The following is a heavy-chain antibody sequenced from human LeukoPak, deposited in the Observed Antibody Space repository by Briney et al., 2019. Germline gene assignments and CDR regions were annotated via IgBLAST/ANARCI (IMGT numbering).Heavy chain of an antibody. V-gene: IGHV1-3*01. D-gene: IGHD2-21*01. Sequence: ASVKVSCKASGYTFTSYAMHWVRQAPGQRLEWMGWINAGNGNTKYSQKFQGRVTMTEDTSTDTAYLELSSLRSEDTAVYYCATESAYCGGDCYQSPADWGQGTLVTVSS. J-gene: IGHJ4*02. CDR3: ATESAYCGGDCYQSPAD. CDR2: INAGNGNT. CDR1: GYTFTSYA.